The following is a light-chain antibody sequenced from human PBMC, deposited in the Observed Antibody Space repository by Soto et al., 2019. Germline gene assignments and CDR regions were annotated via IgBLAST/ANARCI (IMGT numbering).Light chain of an antibody. V-gene: IGLV1-40*01. CDR3: QSYDSSLSGVL. J-gene: IGLJ2*01. CDR2: ANS. CDR1: SSNIGAGYD. Sequence: QSVLTQPPSVSGAPGQRVTISCTGSSSNIGAGYDVHWYQQLPGTAPKLLIYANSNRPSGVPDRFSGSKSGTSASLAITGLQAEDEADYYCQSYDSSLSGVLFAGGTQLTVL.